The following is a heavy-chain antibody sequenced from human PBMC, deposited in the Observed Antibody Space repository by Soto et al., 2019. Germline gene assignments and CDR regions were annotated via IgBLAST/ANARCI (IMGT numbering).Heavy chain of an antibody. V-gene: IGHV4-59*01. CDR2: ISFSGAT. D-gene: IGHD5-12*01. J-gene: IGHJ4*02. CDR3: ARDRRDGYKRYFEX. Sequence: SDTLSLTFTVSGVSITSYFWSWIRQTPGKGLDWIGSISFSGATYSNPSLKGRAALSVDTSEKQLYLTLNSVTSAETAVYFCARDRRDGYKRYFEXWGQGNQVTVSX. CDR1: GVSITSYF.